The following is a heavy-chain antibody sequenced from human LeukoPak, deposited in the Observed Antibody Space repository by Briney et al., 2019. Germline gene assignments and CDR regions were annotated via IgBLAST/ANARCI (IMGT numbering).Heavy chain of an antibody. V-gene: IGHV4-59*01. D-gene: IGHD6-13*01. Sequence: PSETLSLTCTVSGGSISSYYWSWIRQPPGKGLEWIGYIYYSGSTNYNPSLKSRVTISVDTSKNQFSLKLSSVTAADTAVYYCARSIAAAGPSFDPWGQGTLVTVSS. CDR1: GGSISSYY. CDR3: ARSIAAAGPSFDP. CDR2: IYYSGST. J-gene: IGHJ5*02.